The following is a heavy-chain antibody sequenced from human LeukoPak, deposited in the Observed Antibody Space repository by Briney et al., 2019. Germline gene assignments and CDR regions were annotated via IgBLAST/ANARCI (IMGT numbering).Heavy chain of an antibody. CDR2: INPSGGST. J-gene: IGHJ3*02. CDR1: GYAFTSHF. CDR3: ARVATAYYDSSVGPFDI. V-gene: IGHV1-46*01. Sequence: GASVKVSCKAFGYAFTSHFMHWMRQAPGQGLEWMGIINPSGGSTSYAQKFQGRLTMTRDMSTSTVYMELSSLRSEDTAVYYCARVATAYYDSSVGPFDIWGQGTMVTVSS. D-gene: IGHD3-22*01.